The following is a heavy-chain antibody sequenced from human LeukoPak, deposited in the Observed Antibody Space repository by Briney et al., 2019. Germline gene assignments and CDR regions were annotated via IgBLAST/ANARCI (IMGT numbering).Heavy chain of an antibody. D-gene: IGHD6-19*01. J-gene: IGHJ4*02. CDR3: ARVPNSIAVAGWGSFDY. CDR1: GFTFSSYS. CDR2: ISSSSSYI. Sequence: PGGSLRLSCAASGFTFSSYSMNWVRQAPGKGLEWVSSISSSSSYIYYAGSVKGRFTISRDNAKNSLYLQMNSLRAEDTAVYYCARVPNSIAVAGWGSFDYWGQGTLVTVSS. V-gene: IGHV3-21*01.